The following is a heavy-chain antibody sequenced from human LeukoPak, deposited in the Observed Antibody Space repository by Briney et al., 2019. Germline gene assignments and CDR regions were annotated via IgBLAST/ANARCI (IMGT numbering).Heavy chain of an antibody. D-gene: IGHD2-2*01. Sequence: GGSLRPSCAASGFTFSNAWMSWVRQAPGKGLEWVGRIKSKTDGGTTDYAAPVKGRFTISRDDSKNTLYLQMNSLKTEDTAVYYCTTAGIVVVPAVARDYYYYMDVWGKGTTVTVSS. CDR3: TTAGIVVVPAVARDYYYYMDV. CDR2: IKSKTDGGTT. J-gene: IGHJ6*03. V-gene: IGHV3-15*01. CDR1: GFTFSNAW.